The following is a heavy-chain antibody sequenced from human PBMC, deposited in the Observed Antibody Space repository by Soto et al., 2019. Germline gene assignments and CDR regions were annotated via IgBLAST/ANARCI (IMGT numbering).Heavy chain of an antibody. CDR2: IYYSGST. J-gene: IGHJ4*02. CDR3: ARGVGIAARRIDY. Sequence: SETLSLTCTVSSGSISSGGYYWSWIRQHPGKGLEWIGYIYYSGSTYYNPSLKSRVTISVDTSKNQFSLKLSSVTAADTAVYYCARGVGIAARRIDYWGQGTLVTVSS. CDR1: SGSISSGGYY. D-gene: IGHD6-6*01. V-gene: IGHV4-31*03.